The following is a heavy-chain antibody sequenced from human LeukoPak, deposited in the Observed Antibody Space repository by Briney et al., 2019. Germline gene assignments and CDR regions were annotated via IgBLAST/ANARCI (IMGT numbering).Heavy chain of an antibody. CDR3: ARDGYSSSWYPNYYYYYMDV. V-gene: IGHV1-2*02. J-gene: IGHJ6*03. CDR2: INPNSGGT. Sequence: ASVKVSCKAFGYTFTGYYMHWVRQAPGQGLEWMGWINPNSGGTNYAQKLQGRVTMTTDTSTSTAYMELRSLRSDDTAVYYCARDGYSSSWYPNYYYYYMDVWGKGTTVTVSS. CDR1: GYTFTGYY. D-gene: IGHD6-13*01.